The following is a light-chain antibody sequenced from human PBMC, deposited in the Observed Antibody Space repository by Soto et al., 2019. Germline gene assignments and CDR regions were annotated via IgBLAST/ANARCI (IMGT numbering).Light chain of an antibody. Sequence: QSALTQPPSASGSPGQSVTISCTGTSSDVGGYNYVSWYRQHPGKAPQLIIYDVNKRPSGVPDRFSGSKSGNTASLTVSGLQAEDEDDYFCNSYGGTNNYVVFGGGTKLTVL. CDR3: NSYGGTNNYVV. J-gene: IGLJ2*01. CDR1: SSDVGGYNY. CDR2: DVN. V-gene: IGLV2-8*01.